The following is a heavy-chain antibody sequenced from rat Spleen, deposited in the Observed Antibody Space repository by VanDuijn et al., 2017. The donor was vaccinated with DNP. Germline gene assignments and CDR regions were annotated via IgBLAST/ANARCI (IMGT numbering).Heavy chain of an antibody. Sequence: EVQLVESGGGLVQPGGSLKLSCAASGFIFSDYNMAWVRQAPKKGLEWVATIVHDGSRTYYRDSVKGRFTISRDNAKSTLYLQMDSLRSDDTATYYCSTLNFYASLAEYFDYWGPGVVVTVSS. CDR3: STLNFYASLAEYFDY. D-gene: IGHD1-12*01. CDR2: IVHDGSRT. J-gene: IGHJ2*01. V-gene: IGHV5S10*01. CDR1: GFIFSDYN.